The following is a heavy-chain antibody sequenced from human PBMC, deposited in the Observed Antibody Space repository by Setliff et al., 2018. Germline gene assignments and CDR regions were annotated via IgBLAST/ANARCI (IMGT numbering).Heavy chain of an antibody. V-gene: IGHV4-34*01. Sequence: KPSETLSLTCAVYGGSFSTYYWIWIRQPPGKGLEWIGEINHSGSTNYNPSLKSRVTISVDTSKNQFSLKLSSVTAADTAVYYCARDNRAFGGVIPDYFDYWGQGTLVTVSS. D-gene: IGHD3-16*01. CDR1: GGSFSTYY. CDR2: INHSGST. J-gene: IGHJ4*02. CDR3: ARDNRAFGGVIPDYFDY.